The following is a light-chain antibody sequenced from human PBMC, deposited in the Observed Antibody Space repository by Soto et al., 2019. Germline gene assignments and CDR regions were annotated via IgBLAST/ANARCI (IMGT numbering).Light chain of an antibody. J-gene: IGLJ7*01. CDR2: INSDGSH. CDR1: SGHSSYA. CDR3: QTWGTGIVV. V-gene: IGLV4-69*01. Sequence: QSVLTQSPSASASLGASVKLTCTLSSGHSSYAIAWHQQQPEKGPRYLMKINSDGSHTKGDGIPDRFSGSSSGAERYLTISSLQSEEEADYHCQTWGTGIVVFGGGTQLTVL.